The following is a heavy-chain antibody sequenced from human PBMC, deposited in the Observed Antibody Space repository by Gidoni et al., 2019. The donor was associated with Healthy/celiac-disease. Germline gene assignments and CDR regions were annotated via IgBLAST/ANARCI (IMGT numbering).Heavy chain of an antibody. CDR1: GGSISSYY. Sequence: QVQLQESGPGLVKPSETLSLTCTVSGGSISSYYWSWIRQPPGKGLEWIGYIYYSGSTNYNPSLKSRVTISVDTSKNQFSLKLSSVTAADTAVYYCARGRGAPYYFDYWGQGTLVTVSS. J-gene: IGHJ4*02. CDR3: ARGRGAPYYFDY. V-gene: IGHV4-59*01. CDR2: IYYSGST. D-gene: IGHD3-10*01.